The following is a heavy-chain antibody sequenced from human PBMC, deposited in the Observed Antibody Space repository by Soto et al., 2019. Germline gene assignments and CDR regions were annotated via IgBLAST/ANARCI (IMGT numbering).Heavy chain of an antibody. CDR1: GGTFSSYA. CDR2: IIPIFGTA. Sequence: QVQLVQSGAEVKKPGSSVKVSCKASGGTFSSYAISWVRQAPGQGLEWMGGIIPIFGTANYAQKFQGRVTITADESTSTAYMEMSSLRSEDTAVYYCARDDGGEGDQAEYFQHWGQGTLVTVSS. J-gene: IGHJ1*01. D-gene: IGHD3-10*01. CDR3: ARDDGGEGDQAEYFQH. V-gene: IGHV1-69*01.